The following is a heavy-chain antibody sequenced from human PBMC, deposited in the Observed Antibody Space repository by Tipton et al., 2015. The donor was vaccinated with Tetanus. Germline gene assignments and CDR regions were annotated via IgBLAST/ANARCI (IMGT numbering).Heavy chain of an antibody. CDR2: ISSTSRYI. Sequence: LRLSCEVSGFTFSNYKMNWVRQAPGRGLEWVSSISSTSRYINYADSVKGRFTVSRDNAKSSLFLQLDSLRDDDTAVYYCVSGAALDYWGQGTLITVSS. CDR3: VSGAALDY. V-gene: IGHV3-21*06. CDR1: GFTFSNYK. D-gene: IGHD6-25*01. J-gene: IGHJ4*02.